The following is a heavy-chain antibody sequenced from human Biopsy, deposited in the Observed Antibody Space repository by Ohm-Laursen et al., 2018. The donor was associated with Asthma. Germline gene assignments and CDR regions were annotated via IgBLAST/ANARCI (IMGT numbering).Heavy chain of an antibody. D-gene: IGHD3-9*01. J-gene: IGHJ4*02. CDR3: AKDRDYDILTGPPGFDY. CDR2: ISGSGGST. CDR1: GFTFSSYA. Sequence: SLRLSCTAFGFTFSSYAMSWVRQAPGKGLEWVSAISGSGGSTYYADSVKGRFTISRDNSKNTLYLQMNSLRAEDTAVYYCAKDRDYDILTGPPGFDYWGQGILVTVSS. V-gene: IGHV3-23*01.